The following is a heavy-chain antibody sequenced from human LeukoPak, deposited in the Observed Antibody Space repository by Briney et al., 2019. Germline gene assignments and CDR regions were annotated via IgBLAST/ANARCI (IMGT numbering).Heavy chain of an antibody. J-gene: IGHJ4*02. D-gene: IGHD4/OR15-4a*01. Sequence: SQTLSLTCAISGDSVSSKSAAWNWIRQPPGKGLELIGYIYSSGSTNYNPSLKSRVTISVDTSKNQFSLKLNSVTAADTAVYFCARGPTNYFFDHWGLGTLVTVSS. CDR1: GDSVSSKSAA. CDR3: ARGPTNYFFDH. V-gene: IGHV4-61*01. CDR2: IYSSGST.